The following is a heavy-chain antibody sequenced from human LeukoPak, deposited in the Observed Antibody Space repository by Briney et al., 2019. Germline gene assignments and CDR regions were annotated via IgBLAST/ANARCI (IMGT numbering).Heavy chain of an antibody. J-gene: IGHJ4*02. CDR3: AREGDTATAG. V-gene: IGHV1-69*13. CDR1: GGTFISYA. Sequence: ASVKVSCTASGGTFISYAISWVRQAPGQGLEWMGGIIPIFGTANYAQKFQGRVTITADESTSTAYMELSSLRSEDTAVYYCAREGDTATAGWGQGTLVTVSS. CDR2: IIPIFGTA. D-gene: IGHD5-18*01.